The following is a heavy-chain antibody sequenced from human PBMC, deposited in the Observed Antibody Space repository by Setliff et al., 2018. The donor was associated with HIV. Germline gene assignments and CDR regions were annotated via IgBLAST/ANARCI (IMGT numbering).Heavy chain of an antibody. J-gene: IGHJ4*02. CDR1: GGSISSHY. Sequence: SETLSLTCTVSGGSISSHYWSWIRQPPGKGLEWIGYIYYSGSTNYNPSLKSRVTISVDTSKNQFSLKLSSVTAADTAVYYCARTAVVRGVIISGADYWGQGTLVTVSS. V-gene: IGHV4-59*11. CDR2: IYYSGST. D-gene: IGHD3-10*01. CDR3: ARTAVVRGVIISGADY.